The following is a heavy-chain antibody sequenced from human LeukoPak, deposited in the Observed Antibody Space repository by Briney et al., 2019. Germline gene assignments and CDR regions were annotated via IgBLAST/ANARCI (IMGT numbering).Heavy chain of an antibody. CDR1: GFTFTSYA. CDR2: ISGSGGNT. D-gene: IGHD4-11*01. CDR3: AKDTGDYIAFDY. Sequence: GGSLRLSCAASGFTFTSYAMSWVRQAPGKGLEWVSAISGSGGNTFYADSVKGRFTISRDNSKNTLYLQMNSLGAEDTAVYYCAKDTGDYIAFDYWAREPWSPSPQ. V-gene: IGHV3-23*01. J-gene: IGHJ4*02.